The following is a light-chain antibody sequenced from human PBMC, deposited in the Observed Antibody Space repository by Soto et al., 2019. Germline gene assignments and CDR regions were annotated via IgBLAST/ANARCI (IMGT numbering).Light chain of an antibody. J-gene: IGLJ2*01. CDR2: SNN. V-gene: IGLV1-44*01. CDR1: SSNIGSNT. CDR3: AAWVDSLNGPV. Sequence: QSVLTQPPSASGTPGQRVTISCSGSSSNIGSNTVNWYQQLPGTAPKLLIYSNNPRPSGVPDRFSGSKSGTSASLAISGLQSEDEADYYCAAWVDSLNGPVFGGGTKVTVL.